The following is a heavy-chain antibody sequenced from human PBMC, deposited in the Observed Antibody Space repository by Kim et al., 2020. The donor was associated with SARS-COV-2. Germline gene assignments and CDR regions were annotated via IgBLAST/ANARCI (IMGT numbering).Heavy chain of an antibody. CDR3: ARDAYFGVVNQYYYYYGMDV. D-gene: IGHD3-3*01. J-gene: IGHJ6*02. Sequence: GGSLRLSCAASGFTFSSYGMHWVRQAPGKGLEWVAVIWYDGSNKYYADSVKGRFTISRDNSKNTLYLQMNSLRAEDTAVYYCARDAYFGVVNQYYYYYGMDVWGQGTTVTVSS. CDR1: GFTFSSYG. V-gene: IGHV3-33*01. CDR2: IWYDGSNK.